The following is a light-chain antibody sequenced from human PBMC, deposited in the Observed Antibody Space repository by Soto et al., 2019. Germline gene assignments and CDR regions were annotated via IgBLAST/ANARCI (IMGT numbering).Light chain of an antibody. V-gene: IGKV1-39*01. J-gene: IGKJ4*01. CDR1: QSISSY. CDR3: QQSYSTPPIT. CDR2: AAS. Sequence: DIQMTQSPSSLSASVGDRVTITCRASQSISSYLNWYQQKPGKAPKLLIYAASSWQSGVPSRFSGRGSGTDFTLTISSLQPEDFATYYCQQSYSTPPITFGGGTKVEIK.